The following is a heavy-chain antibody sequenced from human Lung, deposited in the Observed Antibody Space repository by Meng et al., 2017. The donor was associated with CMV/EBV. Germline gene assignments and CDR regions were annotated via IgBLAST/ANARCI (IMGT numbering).Heavy chain of an antibody. CDR3: ATYYYGSGSHGGD. D-gene: IGHD3-10*01. V-gene: IGHV1-69*05. CDR1: GYTFTGYY. Sequence: KASGYTFTGYYVHWVRQAPGQGLEWMGGIIPIFGTANYAQKFQGRVTITTDESTSTAYMELSSLRSEDTAVYYCATYYYGSGSHGGDWGQGTLVTVSS. J-gene: IGHJ4*02. CDR2: IIPIFGTA.